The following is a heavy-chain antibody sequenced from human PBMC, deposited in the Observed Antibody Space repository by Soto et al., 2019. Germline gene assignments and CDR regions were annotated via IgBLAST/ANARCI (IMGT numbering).Heavy chain of an antibody. Sequence: SESLSLTCAVYVGSFSGYYLSWIRQPPGKGLEWIGEINHSGSTNYNPSLKSRVTISVDTSKNQFSLKLSSVTAADTAVYYCARGRVFHFPRSSGMDVWGQGTTVTVSS. CDR1: VGSFSGYY. J-gene: IGHJ6*02. V-gene: IGHV4-34*01. CDR2: INHSGST. CDR3: ARGRVFHFPRSSGMDV. D-gene: IGHD6-13*01.